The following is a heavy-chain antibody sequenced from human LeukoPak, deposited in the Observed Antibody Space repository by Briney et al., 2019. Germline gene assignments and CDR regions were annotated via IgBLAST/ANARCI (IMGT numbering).Heavy chain of an antibody. CDR1: GGSISGDYY. J-gene: IGHJ5*02. CDR2: IYYSGST. V-gene: IGHV4-30-4*08. Sequence: SQTLSLTCTVSGGSISGDYYWSWIRQPPGKGLEWIGYIYYSGSTYYNPSLKSRVTISVDTSKNQFSLKLSSVTAADTAVYYCARGGWSSFDPWGQGTLVTVSS. D-gene: IGHD3-3*01. CDR3: ARGGWSSFDP.